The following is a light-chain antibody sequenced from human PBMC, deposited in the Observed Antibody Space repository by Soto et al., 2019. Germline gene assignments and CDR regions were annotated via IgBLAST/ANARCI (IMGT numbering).Light chain of an antibody. CDR2: AAS. Sequence: DIQMTQSPSSLSASVGDRVTITCRASQGISNYLAWYQQKPGKVPKLLIYAASTLQSGVPSRFSGSGSGTDFTLTISSLQPEDVATYYSQKYNRALFTFGPGTNVDIK. J-gene: IGKJ3*01. V-gene: IGKV1-27*01. CDR1: QGISNY. CDR3: QKYNRALFT.